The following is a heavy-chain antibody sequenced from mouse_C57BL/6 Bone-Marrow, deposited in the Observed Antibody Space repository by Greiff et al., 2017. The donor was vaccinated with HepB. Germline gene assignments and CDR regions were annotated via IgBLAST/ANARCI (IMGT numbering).Heavy chain of an antibody. D-gene: IGHD1-1*02. J-gene: IGHJ4*01. CDR1: GFTFTDYY. V-gene: IGHV7-3*01. CDR2: IRNKANGYTT. CDR3: ASLWMEEDYAMDY. Sequence: EVQLQESGGGLVQPGGSLSLSCAASGFTFTDYYMSWVRQPPGKALEWLGFIRNKANGYTTEYSASGKGRFTISRDNSQSILYLQMKALRAEDSATYYCASLWMEEDYAMDYWGQGTSVTVSS.